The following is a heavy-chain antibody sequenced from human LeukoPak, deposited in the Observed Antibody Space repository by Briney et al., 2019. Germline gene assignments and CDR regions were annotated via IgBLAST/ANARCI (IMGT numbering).Heavy chain of an antibody. CDR3: VNGYRNGVDY. J-gene: IGHJ4*02. V-gene: IGHV3-48*03. CDR2: ISSGGSAI. CDR1: GFTFSSYE. D-gene: IGHD5-12*01. Sequence: PGGSLRLSCAVSGFTFSSYEMNWVRQAPGKGLEWVSYISSGGSAIYYADSVRGRSTISRDNARNSLYLQMNRLRIEDTAVYYCVNGYRNGVDYWGQGILVTVSS.